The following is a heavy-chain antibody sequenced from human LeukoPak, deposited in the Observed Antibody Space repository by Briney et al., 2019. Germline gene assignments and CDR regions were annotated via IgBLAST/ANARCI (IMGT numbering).Heavy chain of an antibody. CDR3: AGRYFDWLLAQSNYYYYGKDV. CDR1: GGSISSYY. CDR2: IYYSGST. Sequence: SETLSLTCTVSGGSISSYYWSWIRQPPGKGLEWIGYIYYSGSTNYNPSLKSRVTISVDTSKNQFSLKLSSVTAADTAVYYCAGRYFDWLLAQSNYYYYGKDVWGQGTTVTVSS. V-gene: IGHV4-59*01. J-gene: IGHJ6*02. D-gene: IGHD3-9*01.